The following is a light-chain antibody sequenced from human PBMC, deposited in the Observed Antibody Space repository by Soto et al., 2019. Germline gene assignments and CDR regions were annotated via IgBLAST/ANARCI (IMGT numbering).Light chain of an antibody. CDR3: QQYYSYLFT. CDR2: AAS. CDR1: QSISNH. Sequence: DIQMTQSPSSLSASVEDRVIITCRASQSISNHLNWYQQKPGKAPKLLIFAASSLQSGVPSRFSGSRSGPDFTLTISSLQPEDVATYFCQQYYSYLFTFGPGTKGDIK. J-gene: IGKJ3*01. V-gene: IGKV1-39*01.